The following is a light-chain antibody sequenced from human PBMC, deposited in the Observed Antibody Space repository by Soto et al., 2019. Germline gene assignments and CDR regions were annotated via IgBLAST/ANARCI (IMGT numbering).Light chain of an antibody. V-gene: IGLV2-14*01. Sequence: QSALTQPGSVSGSPGQSITISCTGTSSDVGGYNYVSWYQQHPGKAPKLMIYEVSNRPSGVSNRFSGSKSGNTASLTISGLQAEDDADYYCSSYTTSSTLEFGGGTKVTVL. CDR3: SSYTTSSTLE. CDR1: SSDVGGYNY. CDR2: EVS. J-gene: IGLJ2*01.